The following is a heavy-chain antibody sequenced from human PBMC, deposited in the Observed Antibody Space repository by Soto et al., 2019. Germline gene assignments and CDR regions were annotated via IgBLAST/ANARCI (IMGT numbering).Heavy chain of an antibody. D-gene: IGHD3-10*01. V-gene: IGHV3-21*01. CDR1: GFTFSSST. CDR3: AGGLGELDTL. J-gene: IGHJ4*02. CDR2: ISSSSPYI. Sequence: EVQLVESGGGLVKPGWSLTLSCAGAGFTFSSSTMTWVSQAPGKGLEWVSSISSSSPYIYQPDSLKGRFTISRDNAKKSVFLEMSSRRAEDTAVYYCAGGLGELDTLWGQGALVSVSS.